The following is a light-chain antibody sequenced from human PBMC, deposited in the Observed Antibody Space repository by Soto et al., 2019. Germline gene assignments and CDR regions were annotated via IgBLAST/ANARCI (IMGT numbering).Light chain of an antibody. CDR2: GNS. Sequence: QSALTQPPSVSGAPGQRVTISCTGSSSNIGAGYDVHWYQQLPGTAPKLLLYGNSNRPSGVPDRVSGSKSGTSASLAITGLQAEDEADYYCQSYDSSLSGVVFGGGTKLTVL. CDR1: SSNIGAGYD. CDR3: QSYDSSLSGVV. J-gene: IGLJ2*01. V-gene: IGLV1-40*01.